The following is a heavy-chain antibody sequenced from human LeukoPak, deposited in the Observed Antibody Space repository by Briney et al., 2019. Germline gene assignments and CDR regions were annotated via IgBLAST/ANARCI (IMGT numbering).Heavy chain of an antibody. Sequence: SQTLSFTCAISGDSVSSKSVTWNWIRHSPSRGLEWLGRTYYRSKWFNDYALSVKSRITINPDTSKNQFSLQLNSVTPEDTSVYYCASSLSGWLDYWGQGIQVTVSS. J-gene: IGHJ4*02. CDR3: ASSLSGWLDY. CDR1: GDSVSSKSVT. CDR2: TYYRSKWFN. D-gene: IGHD6-19*01. V-gene: IGHV6-1*01.